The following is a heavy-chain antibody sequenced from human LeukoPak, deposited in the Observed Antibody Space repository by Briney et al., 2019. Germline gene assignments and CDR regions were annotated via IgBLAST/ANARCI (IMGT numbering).Heavy chain of an antibody. CDR3: AREAGYCSGGSCYGAWFDY. D-gene: IGHD2-15*01. J-gene: IGHJ4*02. Sequence: SETLSLTCTVSGGSISSYYWSWIRQPPRKGLEWIGYIYYSGSTNYNPSLKSRVTISVDTSKNQFSLKLSSVTAADTAVYYCAREAGYCSGGSCYGAWFDYWGQGTLVTVSS. CDR1: GGSISSYY. V-gene: IGHV4-59*01. CDR2: IYYSGST.